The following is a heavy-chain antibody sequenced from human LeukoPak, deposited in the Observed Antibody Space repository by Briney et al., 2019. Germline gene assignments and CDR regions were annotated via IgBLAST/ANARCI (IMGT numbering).Heavy chain of an antibody. D-gene: IGHD6-25*01. V-gene: IGHV3-48*01. CDR1: GFTFSSYN. J-gene: IGHJ4*02. CDR3: ARDIYSSGEGIDY. CDR2: ISSSSSTI. Sequence: GGSLRLSCAASGFTFSSYNMNWVRQAPGKGLEWVSYISSSSSTIYYTDSVKGRFTISRDNAKNSLYLQMNSLRGEDTAIYYCARDIYSSGEGIDYWGQGTLVSVSS.